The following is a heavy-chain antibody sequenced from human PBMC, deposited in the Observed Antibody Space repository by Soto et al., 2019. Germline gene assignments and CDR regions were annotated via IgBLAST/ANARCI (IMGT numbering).Heavy chain of an antibody. CDR2: IKTKTEGETT. J-gene: IGHJ4*02. CDR3: TTLVRGYSYGDH. CDR1: GFTFTNAW. V-gene: IGHV3-15*01. D-gene: IGHD5-18*01. Sequence: EVQLVESGGGLVEPGGSLRLSCAASGFTFTNAWMSWVRQAPGKGLEWVGRIKTKTEGETTDYAAPVKGRFTVTRDDSRNTPYLQMNSLKTEDTAVYYCTTLVRGYSYGDHWGQGTQVTVSS.